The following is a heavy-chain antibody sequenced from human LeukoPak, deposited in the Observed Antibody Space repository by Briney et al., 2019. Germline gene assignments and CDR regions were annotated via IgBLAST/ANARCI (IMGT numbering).Heavy chain of an antibody. CDR2: IWYDGSSK. Sequence: GGSLRLSCAASGFSFSAYGVHWVRQAPGKGLEWVAVIWYDGSSKDYADSVKGRFTLSRDNSKNTLYLQMISLTVEDTAVYYCARSQSSSLIDYWGQGTLVTVSS. J-gene: IGHJ4*02. V-gene: IGHV3-33*01. CDR1: GFSFSAYG. CDR3: ARSQSSSLIDY. D-gene: IGHD6-13*01.